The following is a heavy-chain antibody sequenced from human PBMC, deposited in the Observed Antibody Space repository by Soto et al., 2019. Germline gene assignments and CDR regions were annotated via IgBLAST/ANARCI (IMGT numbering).Heavy chain of an antibody. CDR3: ARGGGGGLFAP. CDR2: ISPRCTFR. CDR1: GFSFSDSY. Sequence: GGSLSLSCATSGFSFSDSYMSWIRQAPGKGLEWISYISPRCTFRDYADSVKGRFIIFRDSVKNSLYLQMNNLTAADTGVYYFARGGGGGLFAPWGQGSVVTVSS. J-gene: IGHJ5*02. V-gene: IGHV3-11*01. D-gene: IGHD2-21*01.